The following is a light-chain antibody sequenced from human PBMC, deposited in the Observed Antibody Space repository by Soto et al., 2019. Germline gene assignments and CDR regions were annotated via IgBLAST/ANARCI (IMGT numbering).Light chain of an antibody. Sequence: AIRMTQSPSSLSASTGDIVTITCRASQGISSYLAWYQQKPGKAPRLLIYAASILQSGVPSRFSGSGSGTDFTLTISSLQPEDFATYYCLQDYSFPWTFGQGTKWIS. CDR3: LQDYSFPWT. J-gene: IGKJ1*01. V-gene: IGKV1-8*01. CDR1: QGISSY. CDR2: AAS.